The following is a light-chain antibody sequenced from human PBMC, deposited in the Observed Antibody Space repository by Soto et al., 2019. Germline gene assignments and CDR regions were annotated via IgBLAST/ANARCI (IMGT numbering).Light chain of an antibody. V-gene: IGLV1-44*01. CDR2: AND. J-gene: IGLJ3*02. CDR1: SSDIGSNS. CDR3: VSYAGSNIWM. Sequence: QSVLTQPPSASRTPGQRVTIPCSGSSSDIGSNSVNWYQQLPGAAPRLLIYANDHRPSGVPDRFSASKSGTSASLAISGVRSEDEAFYYCVSYAGSNIWMFGGGTKLTVL.